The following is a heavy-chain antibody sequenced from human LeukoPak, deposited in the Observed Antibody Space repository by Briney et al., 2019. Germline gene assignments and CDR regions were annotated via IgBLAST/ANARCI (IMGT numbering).Heavy chain of an antibody. CDR2: ISSSDTAM. CDR3: ARVVYCSGGSCQIFAFDI. CDR1: GFTFSDYY. J-gene: IGHJ3*02. Sequence: PGGSLRLSCAASGFTFSDYYMSWIRQASGKGPEWISYISSSDTAMFYADSVKGRFIISRDNAKNSLSLQMNSLRAEDTAVYYCARVVYCSGGSCQIFAFDIWGQGTKVTVSS. V-gene: IGHV3-11*01. D-gene: IGHD2-15*01.